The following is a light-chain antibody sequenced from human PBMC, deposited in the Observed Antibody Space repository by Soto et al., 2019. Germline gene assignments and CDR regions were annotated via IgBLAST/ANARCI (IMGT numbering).Light chain of an antibody. V-gene: IGKV3-15*01. J-gene: IGKJ5*01. CDR2: GAS. CDR1: QSVSSY. CDR3: QQYNNWTPIT. Sequence: EIVMTQSPATLSVSPGERAALSCRASQSVSSYLAWYQQKPGQGPRLLIYGASTRSTDVPARFSGSGSGTEFTLTNSSLQSEDFGVYYCQQYNNWTPITFGQGTRLEIK.